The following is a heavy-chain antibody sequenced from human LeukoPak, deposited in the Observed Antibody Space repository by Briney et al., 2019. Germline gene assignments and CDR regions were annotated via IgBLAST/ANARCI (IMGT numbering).Heavy chain of an antibody. J-gene: IGHJ6*02. CDR1: GYTFTSYG. V-gene: IGHV1-18*01. D-gene: IGHD6-19*01. Sequence: GASVKVSCKASGYTFTSYGISWVRQAPGQGLEWMGWISAYNGNTNYAQKLQGRVTMTTDTSTSTAYMELRSLRSDDTAVYYCARVLGGSSSGWYGGYYYYYYGMDVWGQGTLVTVSS. CDR2: ISAYNGNT. CDR3: ARVLGGSSSGWYGGYYYYYYGMDV.